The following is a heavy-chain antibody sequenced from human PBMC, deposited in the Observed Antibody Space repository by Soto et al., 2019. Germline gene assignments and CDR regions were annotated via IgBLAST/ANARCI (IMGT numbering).Heavy chain of an antibody. V-gene: IGHV1-69*12. J-gene: IGHJ5*02. D-gene: IGHD4-17*01. CDR2: IIPIFGTA. CDR1: GGTFSSYA. CDR3: ARDFHLMTTVITSWFDP. Sequence: QVQLVQSGAEVKKPGSSVKVSCKASGGTFSSYAISWVRQAPGQGLEWMGGIIPIFGTANYAQKFQGRVTITADESTSTAYMELSSLRSEDTAVYYCARDFHLMTTVITSWFDPWGQGTLVTVSS.